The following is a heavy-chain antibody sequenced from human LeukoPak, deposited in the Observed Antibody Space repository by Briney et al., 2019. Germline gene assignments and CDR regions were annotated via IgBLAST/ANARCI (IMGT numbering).Heavy chain of an antibody. CDR3: ARDRGGYDFWSGYLRTDAFDI. CDR2: ISSSSSYI. J-gene: IGHJ3*02. D-gene: IGHD3-3*01. V-gene: IGHV3-21*01. CDR1: GFTFSSYG. Sequence: GGSLRLSCAASGFTFSSYGMHWVRQAPGKGLEWVSSISSSSSYIYYADSVKGRFTISRDNAKNSLYLQMNSLRAEDTAVYYCARDRGGYDFWSGYLRTDAFDIWGQGTMVTVSS.